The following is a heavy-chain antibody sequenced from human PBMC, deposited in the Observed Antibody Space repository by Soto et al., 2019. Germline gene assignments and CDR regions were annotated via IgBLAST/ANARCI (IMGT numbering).Heavy chain of an antibody. Sequence: VQLVESGGGVVQPGRSLRLSCADSGLTFSTYGFHWVRQAPGKGLEWVAVISNDVRNIHYAESVKGRFTISRDNSKNTLYLQMNSLRPNDTAVYYCVKDSLGGMTPVFMPGPDWGQGTLVTVSS. D-gene: IGHD2-2*01. V-gene: IGHV3-30*18. CDR2: ISNDVRNI. J-gene: IGHJ4*02. CDR3: VKDSLGGMTPVFMPGPD. CDR1: GLTFSTYG.